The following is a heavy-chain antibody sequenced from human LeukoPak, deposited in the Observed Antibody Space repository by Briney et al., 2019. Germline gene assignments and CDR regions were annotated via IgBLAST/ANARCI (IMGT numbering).Heavy chain of an antibody. CDR3: ARRRTRDGYNSLFDY. CDR1: GGSFSGYY. Sequence: SETLSLTCAVYGGSFSGYYWSWIRQPPGKGLEWIGEINHSGSTNYNPSLKSRVTISVDTSKNQFSLKLSSVTAADTAVYYCARRRTRDGYNSLFDYWGQGTLVTVSS. J-gene: IGHJ4*02. V-gene: IGHV4-34*01. D-gene: IGHD5-24*01. CDR2: INHSGST.